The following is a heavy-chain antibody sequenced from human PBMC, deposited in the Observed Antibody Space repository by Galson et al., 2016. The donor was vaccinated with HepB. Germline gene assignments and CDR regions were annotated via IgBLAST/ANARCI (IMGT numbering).Heavy chain of an antibody. CDR1: GYTFTSYA. V-gene: IGHV1-3*01. CDR2: VNSGNGNT. CDR3: ASFPYYFDGSGYSDYFDY. Sequence: SVKVSCKASGYTFTSYAMHWVRQAPGQRLEWMGWVNSGNGNTKYSQKFQGRVTITWDTSASTAYMELSSLRSEDTAVYYCASFPYYFDGSGYSDYFDYSGQGTLVTVSS. D-gene: IGHD3-22*01. J-gene: IGHJ4*02.